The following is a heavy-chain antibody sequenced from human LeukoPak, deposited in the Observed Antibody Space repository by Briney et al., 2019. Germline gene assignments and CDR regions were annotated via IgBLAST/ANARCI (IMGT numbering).Heavy chain of an antibody. CDR3: ARGSVGSYYGRYYFDY. V-gene: IGHV3-20*04. D-gene: IGHD1-26*01. CDR1: GFTFDEYG. Sequence: GGSLRLSCAASGFTFDEYGMSWVRQAPGKGLEWVSSINWDGGSTGYADSVKGRFTISRDNAKNSLYLQMNSLRAEDTALYYCARGSVGSYYGRYYFDYWGQGTLVTVSS. CDR2: INWDGGST. J-gene: IGHJ4*02.